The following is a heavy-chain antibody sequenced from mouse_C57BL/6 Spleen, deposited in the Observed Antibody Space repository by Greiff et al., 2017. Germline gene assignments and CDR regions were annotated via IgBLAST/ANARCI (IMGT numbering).Heavy chain of an antibody. Sequence: VKLLESGAELVRPGTSVKVSCKASGYAFTNYLIEWVKQRPGQGLEWIGVINPGSGGTNYNEKFKGKATLTADKSSSTAYMQLSSLTSEDSAVYVCARGENWGGNWYFDVWGTGTTVTVSS. D-gene: IGHD4-1*01. V-gene: IGHV1-54*01. J-gene: IGHJ1*03. CDR3: ARGENWGGNWYFDV. CDR1: GYAFTNYL. CDR2: INPGSGGT.